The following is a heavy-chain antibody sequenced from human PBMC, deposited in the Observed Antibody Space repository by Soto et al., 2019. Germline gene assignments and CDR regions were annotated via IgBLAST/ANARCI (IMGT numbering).Heavy chain of an antibody. CDR2: IHYNGNT. CDR1: GGSISSGDYY. D-gene: IGHD2-2*03. CDR3: ARKGNLGRWIQPLDS. Sequence: PSETLSLTCTVSGGSISSGDYYWSWIRQPPGKGLEWIGNIHYNGNTKYSPSLKSRVTMSVDTSKNHFSLKLISVTTADTAVYFCARKGNLGRWIQPLDSWGQGTLVTVSS. V-gene: IGHV4-61*03. J-gene: IGHJ4*02.